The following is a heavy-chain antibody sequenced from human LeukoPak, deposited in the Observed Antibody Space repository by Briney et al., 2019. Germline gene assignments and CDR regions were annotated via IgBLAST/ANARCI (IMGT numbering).Heavy chain of an antibody. CDR3: ARGGAVKWELLLYYFDY. V-gene: IGHV1-46*01. Sequence: AASVKVSCKASGYTFTSYYMHWVRQAPGQGLEWMGIINPSGGSTSYAQKFQGRVTMTRDMSTSTVYMELSSLRSEDTAVYYCARGGAVKWELLLYYFDYCGQGTLVTVSS. CDR2: INPSGGST. CDR1: GYTFTSYY. D-gene: IGHD1-26*01. J-gene: IGHJ4*02.